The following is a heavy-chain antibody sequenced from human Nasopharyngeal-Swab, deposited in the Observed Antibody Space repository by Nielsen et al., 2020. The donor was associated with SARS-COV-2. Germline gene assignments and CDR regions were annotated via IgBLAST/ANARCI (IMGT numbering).Heavy chain of an antibody. D-gene: IGHD5-12*01. V-gene: IGHV5-51*01. J-gene: IGHJ6*02. CDR1: GYSFTSYW. CDR3: VRPEGVATSFKYYFQYGMDV. CDR2: IYPRDSDP. Sequence: GASLKISCRGSGYSFTSYWIAWVRQMPGKGLEWMGIIYPRDSDPSYSPSFQGQLNISADKSISTAYLQWSSLKASDTAMYYCVRPEGVATSFKYYFQYGMDVWGQGTMVTVPS.